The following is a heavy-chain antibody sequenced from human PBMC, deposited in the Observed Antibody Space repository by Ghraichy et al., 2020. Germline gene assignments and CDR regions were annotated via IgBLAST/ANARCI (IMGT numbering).Heavy chain of an antibody. D-gene: IGHD3-16*01. Sequence: GGSLRLSCAASGFTFSTYWMGWVRQAPGKGLEWVANIKQDGTEKYYVDSVKGRFTISRDNAKNSLYLQMNSLRVEDTAVYYCARDGGECDVNYYYGLDVWGQGTTVTVSS. J-gene: IGHJ6*02. CDR1: GFTFSTYW. CDR3: ARDGGECDVNYYYGLDV. V-gene: IGHV3-7*01. CDR2: IKQDGTEK.